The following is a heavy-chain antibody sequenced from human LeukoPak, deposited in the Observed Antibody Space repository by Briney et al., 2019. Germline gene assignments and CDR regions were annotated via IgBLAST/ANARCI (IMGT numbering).Heavy chain of an antibody. Sequence: PGGSLRLSCAASGFTFSSYAMHWVRQAPGKGLEWVAVISYDGSNKYYADSVKGRFTISRDNSKNTLYLQMNSLRAEDTAVYYCARSPWSTFLTGNYYYYGMDVWGQGTTVTVSS. D-gene: IGHD3-9*01. CDR1: GFTFSSYA. J-gene: IGHJ6*02. CDR2: ISYDGSNK. CDR3: ARSPWSTFLTGNYYYYGMDV. V-gene: IGHV3-30-3*01.